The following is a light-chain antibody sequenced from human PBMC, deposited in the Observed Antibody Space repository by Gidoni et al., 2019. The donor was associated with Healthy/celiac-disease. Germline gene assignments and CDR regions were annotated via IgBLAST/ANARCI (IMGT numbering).Light chain of an antibody. CDR3: GT. CDR2: DAS. J-gene: IGKJ1*01. Sequence: EIVLTQSPATLSLSPGERATLSCRASQSVSSYLAWYQQKHGQAPRLLIYDASNRATGIPARFSGSGSGTDFTLTISSLEPEDFAVYYPGTFXXXTKVEIK. CDR1: QSVSSY. V-gene: IGKV3-11*01.